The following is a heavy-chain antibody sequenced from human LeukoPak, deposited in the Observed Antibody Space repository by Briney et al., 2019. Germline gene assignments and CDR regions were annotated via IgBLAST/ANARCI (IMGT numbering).Heavy chain of an antibody. CDR2: ISYDGSNK. D-gene: IGHD6-13*01. Sequence: PGGSLRLSCAASGFTFSSYAMHWVRQAPGKGLEWVAVISYDGSNKYYADSVKGRFTISRDNSKNTLYLQMNSLRAEDTAVYYCARGFPAYSSSWYDFDYWGQGTLVTVSS. J-gene: IGHJ4*02. V-gene: IGHV3-30-3*01. CDR1: GFTFSSYA. CDR3: ARGFPAYSSSWYDFDY.